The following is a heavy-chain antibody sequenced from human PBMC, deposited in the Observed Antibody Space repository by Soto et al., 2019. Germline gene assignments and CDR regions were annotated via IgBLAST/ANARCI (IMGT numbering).Heavy chain of an antibody. J-gene: IGHJ4*02. CDR1: GGSISSYH. CDR2: IYYSGST. CDR3: ASLSGSYYFNY. Sequence: SETLSLTCTVSGGSISSYHWSWIRQPPGKGLEWIGYIYYSGSTNYNPSLKSRVTISVDTSKNQFSLKLSSVTAADTAVYYCASLSGSYYFNYWGQGTLVTVSS. D-gene: IGHD1-26*01. V-gene: IGHV4-59*01.